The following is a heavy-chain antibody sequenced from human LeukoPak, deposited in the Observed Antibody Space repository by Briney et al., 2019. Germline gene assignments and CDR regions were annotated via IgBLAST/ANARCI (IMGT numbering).Heavy chain of an antibody. D-gene: IGHD4-17*01. V-gene: IGHV1-18*01. Sequence: ASVKVSCKASGYTFTTYGISWVRQAPGQGLECMGWINPYNGNTNYAQKLQGRVTMTTDTSTSTAYMDLRGLRSDDTAVYYCARGYDYGDYVGDFDYWGQGTLVTVSS. CDR2: INPYNGNT. CDR1: GYTFTTYG. J-gene: IGHJ4*02. CDR3: ARGYDYGDYVGDFDY.